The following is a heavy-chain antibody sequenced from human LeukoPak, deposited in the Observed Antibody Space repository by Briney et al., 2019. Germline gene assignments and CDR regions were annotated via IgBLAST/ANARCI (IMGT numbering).Heavy chain of an antibody. D-gene: IGHD2-2*01. J-gene: IGHJ4*02. Sequence: ASVKVSCKASGYTFTSSGISWVRQAPGQGLEWMGWISAYNHGTYYAQKFQGRVTVTTDTSTSTAYMELRSLRSEDTAVYYCARGYCSSTSCYENRNSFDYWGQGTLVTVSS. CDR1: GYTFTSSG. CDR2: ISAYNHGT. CDR3: ARGYCSSTSCYENRNSFDY. V-gene: IGHV1-18*01.